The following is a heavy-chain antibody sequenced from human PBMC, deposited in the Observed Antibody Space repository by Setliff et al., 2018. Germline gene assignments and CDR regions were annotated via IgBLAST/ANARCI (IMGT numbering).Heavy chain of an antibody. CDR3: AKDRQGATFVDAFDI. D-gene: IGHD2-15*01. Sequence: AGGSLRLSCAASGFTFSSYAMSWVRQAPGKGLEWVSAISGSGGSTYYADSVKGRFTISRDNSKNTLYLQMNSLRAEDTAVYYCAKDRQGATFVDAFDIWGQGTMVTVSS. CDR2: ISGSGGST. J-gene: IGHJ3*02. V-gene: IGHV3-23*01. CDR1: GFTFSSYA.